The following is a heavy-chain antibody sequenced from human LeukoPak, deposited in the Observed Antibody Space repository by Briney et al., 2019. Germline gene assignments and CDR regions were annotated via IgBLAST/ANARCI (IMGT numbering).Heavy chain of an antibody. CDR3: ARDGIAAAGTEGYYYYYMDV. CDR2: ISSSSSTI. V-gene: IGHV3-48*01. D-gene: IGHD6-13*01. Sequence: GGSLRLSCAASGFTFSSYSMNWVRRAPGKGLEWVSYISSSSSTIYYADSVKGRFTISRDNAKNSLYLQMNSLRAEDTAVYYCARDGIAAAGTEGYYYYYMDVWGKGTTVTVSS. J-gene: IGHJ6*03. CDR1: GFTFSSYS.